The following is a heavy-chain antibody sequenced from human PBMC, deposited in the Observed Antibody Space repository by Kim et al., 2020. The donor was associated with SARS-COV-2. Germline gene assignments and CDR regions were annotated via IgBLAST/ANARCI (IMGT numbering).Heavy chain of an antibody. Sequence: SETLSLTCTVSGGSITHISSHWGWIRQPPGKGLEWIGSIYYSGSNQYNPSLKSRVTISVDTSKKQFSLKVTSVTAADTAMYFCARHEEGSVAYSSGRIDCWGRGTLVTVSS. V-gene: IGHV4-39*01. D-gene: IGHD6-19*01. CDR3: ARHEEGSVAYSSGRIDC. CDR2: IYYSGSN. CDR1: GGSITHISSH. J-gene: IGHJ4*02.